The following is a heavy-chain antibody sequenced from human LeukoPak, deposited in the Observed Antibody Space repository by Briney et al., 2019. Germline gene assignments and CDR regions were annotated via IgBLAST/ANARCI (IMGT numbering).Heavy chain of an antibody. J-gene: IGHJ3*02. CDR2: IFSNDEK. CDR3: ARIGPYRNSKVDAFDI. D-gene: IGHD1-26*01. CDR1: GFSLSNARMG. Sequence: SGPVLVKPTETLTLTCTVSGFSLSNARMGVSWIRQPPGKALEWLAHIFSNDEKSYSTSLKSRPTISKDTSKSQVVLTMTNMDPVDTATYYCARIGPYRNSKVDAFDIWGQGTMVTVSS. V-gene: IGHV2-26*01.